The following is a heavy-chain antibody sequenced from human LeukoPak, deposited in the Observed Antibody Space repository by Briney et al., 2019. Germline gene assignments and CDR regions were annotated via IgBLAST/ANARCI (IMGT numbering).Heavy chain of an antibody. J-gene: IGHJ4*02. Sequence: GGSLRLSCAASGFTFSDYYMSWIRQAPGKGLEWVSAISGSGGSTYYADSVKGRFTISRDNSKNTLYLQMNSLRAEDTAVYYCAKEYYDFWSGYPHDYWGQGTLVTVSS. CDR3: AKEYYDFWSGYPHDY. D-gene: IGHD3-3*01. CDR1: GFTFSDYY. CDR2: ISGSGGST. V-gene: IGHV3-23*01.